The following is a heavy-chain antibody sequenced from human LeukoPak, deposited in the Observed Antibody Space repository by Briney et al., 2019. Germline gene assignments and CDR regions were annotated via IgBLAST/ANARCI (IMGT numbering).Heavy chain of an antibody. Sequence: PSETLSLTCTVSGGSISSGSYYWSWIRQPAGKGLEWIGRIYTSGSTNYNPSLKSRVTISVDTSKNQFSLKLSSVTAADTAVYYCARLRDGYNWDDYWGQGTLVTVS. CDR3: ARLRDGYNWDDY. CDR1: GGSISSGSYY. D-gene: IGHD5-24*01. V-gene: IGHV4-61*02. CDR2: IYTSGST. J-gene: IGHJ4*02.